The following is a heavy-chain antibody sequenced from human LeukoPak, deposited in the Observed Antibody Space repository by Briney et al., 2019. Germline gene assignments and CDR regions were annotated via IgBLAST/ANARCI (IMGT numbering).Heavy chain of an antibody. D-gene: IGHD6-19*01. CDR2: IYYTGNT. J-gene: IGHJ4*02. CDR1: GGSISSYY. Sequence: SETLSLTCTVSGGSISSYYWSLIRQSPGKGLEWIGYIYYTGNTNYNPSLKSRVTILVDASKNQFSLNLSSVTAADTAVYYCAGSPNPYYFDFWGQGSLVTVSS. CDR3: AGSPNPYYFDF. V-gene: IGHV4-59*01.